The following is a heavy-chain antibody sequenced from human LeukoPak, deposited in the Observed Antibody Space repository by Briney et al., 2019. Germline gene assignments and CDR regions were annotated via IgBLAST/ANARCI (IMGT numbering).Heavy chain of an antibody. V-gene: IGHV3-7*01. CDR1: GFHFRYYW. Sequence: GSLRLSWAGSGFHFRYYWVDWVPQGSGKGLEWVANIKQDGSEKYHVDSVKGRFTISRDNAKNSLYLQMNSLRAEDTAVYYCARDRTWYSNWGQGTLVTVSS. CDR2: IKQDGSEK. J-gene: IGHJ4*02. D-gene: IGHD2-15*01. CDR3: ARDRTWYSN.